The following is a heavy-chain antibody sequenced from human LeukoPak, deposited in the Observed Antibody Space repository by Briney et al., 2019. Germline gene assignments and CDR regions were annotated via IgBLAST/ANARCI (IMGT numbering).Heavy chain of an antibody. CDR2: IYTSGST. J-gene: IGHJ3*02. Sequence: PSETLSLTCTVSGGSISSGSYYWSWIRQPAGKGLEWIGRIYTSGSTNYNPSLKSRVTMSVDTSKNQFSLKLSSVTAADTAVYYCARENCSSTSCKADAFDIWGQGTMVTVSS. D-gene: IGHD2-2*01. CDR1: GGSISSGSYY. CDR3: ARENCSSTSCKADAFDI. V-gene: IGHV4-61*02.